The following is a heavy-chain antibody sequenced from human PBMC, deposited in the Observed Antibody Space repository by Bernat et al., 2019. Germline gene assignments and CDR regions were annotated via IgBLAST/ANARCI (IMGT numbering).Heavy chain of an antibody. J-gene: IGHJ3*01. CDR1: GVTFSSFA. CDR2: VAGSGHRA. CDR3: AKDITDGWGYDAFDS. V-gene: IGHV3-23*04. Sequence: EVQLVESGGALVQPGGSLRLSCVVSGVTFSSFAMSWVRQAPGKGLEWVAGVAGSGHRAHHADSVKGRFTVSRDNLKDTVWLKMNSLGVEETALYFCAKDITDGWGYDAFDSWGQGTMVIVSS. D-gene: IGHD1-20*01.